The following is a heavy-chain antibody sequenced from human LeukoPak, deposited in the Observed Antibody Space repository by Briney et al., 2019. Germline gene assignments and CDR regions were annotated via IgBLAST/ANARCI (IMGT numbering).Heavy chain of an antibody. CDR1: GYTFTSYY. J-gene: IGHJ4*02. CDR2: INPSGGTT. CDR3: ARGGSTGYPFDY. Sequence: ASLKVSCKASGYTFTSYYIHWVRQAPGQGLERMGIINPSGGTTSYAQKFQGRVTMTSDTSTSTVYMELSSLRSEDTAVYYCARGGSTGYPFDYWGQGALVTASS. D-gene: IGHD3-22*01. V-gene: IGHV1-46*01.